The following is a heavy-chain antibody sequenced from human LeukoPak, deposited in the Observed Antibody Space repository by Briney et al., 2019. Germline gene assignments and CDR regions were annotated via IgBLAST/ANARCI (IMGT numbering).Heavy chain of an antibody. CDR3: AKLYRFGEPYFDY. CDR2: IYSGGST. CDR1: GFTVSSNY. D-gene: IGHD3-10*01. Sequence: TGGSLRLSCAASGFTVSSNYMSWVRQAPGKGLEWVSVIYSGGSTYYADSVKGRFTISRDNSKNTLYLQMNSLRAEDTAVYYCAKLYRFGEPYFDYWGQGTLVTVSS. J-gene: IGHJ4*02. V-gene: IGHV3-53*01.